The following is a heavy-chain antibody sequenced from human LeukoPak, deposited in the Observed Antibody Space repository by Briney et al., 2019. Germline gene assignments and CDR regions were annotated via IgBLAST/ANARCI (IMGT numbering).Heavy chain of an antibody. V-gene: IGHV3-23*01. CDR3: AKSSLVITTTGWFDP. Sequence: GGSLRLSCAASGFTFSSYAMSWVRQAPGKGLEWVSAISGSGGSTYYADSVKGRFTISRDNSKNTLYLQMNSLRAEDTAVYYCAKSSLVITTTGWFDPWGQGTLVTVSS. J-gene: IGHJ5*02. D-gene: IGHD3-22*01. CDR2: ISGSGGST. CDR1: GFTFSSYA.